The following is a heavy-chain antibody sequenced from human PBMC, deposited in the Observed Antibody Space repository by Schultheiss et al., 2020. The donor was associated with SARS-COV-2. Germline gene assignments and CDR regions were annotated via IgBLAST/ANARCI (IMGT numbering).Heavy chain of an antibody. Sequence: SQTLSLTCAVSGGSISSGSYYWSWIRQPAGKGLEWIGRIYTSGSTNYNPSLKSRVTISVDTSKNQFSLRLSSVTAADTAVYYCARLPYSSGWYYYFDYWGQGTLVTVSS. V-gene: IGHV4-61*02. CDR1: GGSISSGSYY. D-gene: IGHD6-19*01. CDR2: IYTSGST. CDR3: ARLPYSSGWYYYFDY. J-gene: IGHJ4*02.